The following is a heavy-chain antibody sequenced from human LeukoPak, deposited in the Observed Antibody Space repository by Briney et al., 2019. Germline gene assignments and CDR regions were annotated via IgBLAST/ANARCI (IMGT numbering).Heavy chain of an antibody. D-gene: IGHD1-1*01. J-gene: IGHJ4*02. CDR3: ARGPAGYN. Sequence: GGSLRLSCAASGFTVSSNHMSWVREAPGKGLEWVSVIYSGGSTDYADSVKGRFTISRDNSKNTLYLQMNSLRAEDTAVYHCARGPAGYNWGQGTLVTVSS. CDR2: IYSGGST. V-gene: IGHV3-53*01. CDR1: GFTVSSNH.